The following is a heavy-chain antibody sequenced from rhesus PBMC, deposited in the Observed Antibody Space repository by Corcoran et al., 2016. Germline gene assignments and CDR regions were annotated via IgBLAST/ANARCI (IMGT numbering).Heavy chain of an antibody. Sequence: QVQLQESGPGVVKPSETLSLPCAVSGGSISASYRWSWLRQPPGKGLEWIGYIYVISTSTNYNPSLKIRVTISEYTSKNQFSLKLSSVTAAYTAVYYCAKTHKPYRWNNVVGLDSWGQGVVVNVSS. D-gene: IGHD1-20*01. CDR3: AKTHKPYRWNNVVGLDS. CDR1: GGSISASYR. J-gene: IGHJ6*01. V-gene: IGHV4S10*01. CDR2: IYVISTST.